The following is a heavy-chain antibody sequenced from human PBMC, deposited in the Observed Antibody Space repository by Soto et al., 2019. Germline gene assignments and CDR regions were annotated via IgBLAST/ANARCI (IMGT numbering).Heavy chain of an antibody. Sequence: EVQLLESGGGLVQPGGSLRLSCAASGFTFSNYAMSWVRQAPGKGLEWVSAISGSGGSTYYADSVKGRFTISRDNSKNTLYLQMNSLRAEDTAVYYCAKDPRPYDSSGYYPHYWGQGTLVTVSS. V-gene: IGHV3-23*01. D-gene: IGHD3-22*01. CDR3: AKDPRPYDSSGYYPHY. CDR2: ISGSGGST. J-gene: IGHJ4*02. CDR1: GFTFSNYA.